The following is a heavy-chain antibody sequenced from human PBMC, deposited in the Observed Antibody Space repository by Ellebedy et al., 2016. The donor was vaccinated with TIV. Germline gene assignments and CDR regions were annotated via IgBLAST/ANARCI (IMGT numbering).Heavy chain of an antibody. V-gene: IGHV3-21*01. CDR3: ASADLRMEWFIDGMDV. D-gene: IGHD3-3*01. CDR2: ISSSSSYI. Sequence: GESLKISXAASGFTFSSYAMSWVRQAPGKGLEWVSSISSSSSYIYYADSVKGRFTISRDNAKNSLYLQMNSLRAEDTAVYYCASADLRMEWFIDGMDVWGQGTTVTVSS. CDR1: GFTFSSYA. J-gene: IGHJ6*02.